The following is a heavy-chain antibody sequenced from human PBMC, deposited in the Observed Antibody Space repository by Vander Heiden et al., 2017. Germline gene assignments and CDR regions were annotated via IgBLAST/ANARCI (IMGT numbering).Heavy chain of an antibody. Sequence: QLQLQESGPGLVKPSETLSPTCEVSGDFISNNYYYWGLIRQPPGKGLEWIGNIYCSGTAFYNPSLKSRVTISVDTSTNQLSLRLRSVTAADTAVYYCARARDGYLADYFDYWGQGSLVTVSS. CDR2: IYCSGTA. V-gene: IGHV4-39*01. CDR3: ARARDGYLADYFDY. D-gene: IGHD5-12*01. J-gene: IGHJ4*02. CDR1: GDFISNNYYY.